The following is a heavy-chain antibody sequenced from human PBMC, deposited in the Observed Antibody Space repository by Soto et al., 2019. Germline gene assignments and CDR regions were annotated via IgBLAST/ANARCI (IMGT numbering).Heavy chain of an antibody. CDR1: GFTFSSYG. V-gene: IGHV3-30*18. D-gene: IGHD2-15*01. J-gene: IGHJ4*02. CDR3: SKTFVLGYCSGGSCLNLDY. Sequence: PGGSLRLSCAASGFTFSSYGMHWVRQAPGKGLEWVAVISYDGSNKYYADSVKGRFTISRDNSKNTLYLQMNSLRAEDTAVYFCSKTFVLGYCSGGSCLNLDYWGQGTLVTVSS. CDR2: ISYDGSNK.